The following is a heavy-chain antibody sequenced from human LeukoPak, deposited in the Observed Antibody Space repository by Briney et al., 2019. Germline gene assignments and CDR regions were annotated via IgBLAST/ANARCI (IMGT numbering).Heavy chain of an antibody. D-gene: IGHD6-19*01. V-gene: IGHV4-39*02. CDR3: ARERWLVRKDY. J-gene: IGHJ4*02. Sequence: SETLSLTCTVSGGSISSSSYYWGWIRQPPGKGLEWIGSIYYSGSTYYNPSLKSRVTISVDTSKNQFSLKLSSVTAADTAVYYCARERWLVRKDYWGQGTLVTVSS. CDR2: IYYSGST. CDR1: GGSISSSSYY.